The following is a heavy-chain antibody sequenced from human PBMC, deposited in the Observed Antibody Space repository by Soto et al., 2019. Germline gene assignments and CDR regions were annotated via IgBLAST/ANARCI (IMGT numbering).Heavy chain of an antibody. CDR2: IKQDGSEI. D-gene: IGHD2-15*01. J-gene: IGHJ4*02. Sequence: GGSLRLSCAASGFTFSRYWMTWVRQAPGKGLEWVANIKQDGSEIYYVDSVKGRFTISRDNAENSLYLQMNSLRAEDTAVYYCARGPVCSGGSCYDYWGQGTLVTVSS. V-gene: IGHV3-7*01. CDR3: ARGPVCSGGSCYDY. CDR1: GFTFSRYW.